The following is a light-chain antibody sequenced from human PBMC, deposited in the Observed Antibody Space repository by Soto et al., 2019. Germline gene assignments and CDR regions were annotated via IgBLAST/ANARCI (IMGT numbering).Light chain of an antibody. Sequence: QSALTQPASVSGSPGQSITISCTGTSSDVGGYNYVSWYQQHPGKAPKLMIYDVSNRPSGVSNRFSGSKSGNTASLTISGLQAEDAAYYYCSSYTSSSTPLFGGGTKLTVL. CDR1: SSDVGGYNY. CDR2: DVS. CDR3: SSYTSSSTPL. J-gene: IGLJ2*01. V-gene: IGLV2-14*01.